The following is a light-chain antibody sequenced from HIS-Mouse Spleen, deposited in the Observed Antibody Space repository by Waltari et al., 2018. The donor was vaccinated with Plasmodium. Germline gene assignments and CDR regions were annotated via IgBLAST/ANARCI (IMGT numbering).Light chain of an antibody. Sequence: SYELTQPPSVSVSPGQTASITCSGDKLGDKYACWYQQKPGQSPVLVLYQDSKGPSGIPERFSGSNSGNTATLTISGTQAMDEADYYCQAWDSSTHVVFGGGTKLTVL. V-gene: IGLV3-1*01. CDR2: QDS. CDR3: QAWDSSTHVV. CDR1: KLGDKY. J-gene: IGLJ2*01.